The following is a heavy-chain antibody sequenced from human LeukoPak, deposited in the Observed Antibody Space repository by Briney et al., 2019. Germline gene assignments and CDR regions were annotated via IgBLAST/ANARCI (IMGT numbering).Heavy chain of an antibody. D-gene: IGHD4-11*01. V-gene: IGHV4-59*12. CDR1: GGSISSYY. CDR3: ARDPGNYDWFDP. Sequence: PSETLSLTCTVSGGSISSYYWSWIRQPPGKGLEWIGYIYYSGSTNYNPSLKSRVTISVETSKNQFSLKLSSVTAADTAVYYCARDPGNYDWFDPWGQGTLVTVSS. J-gene: IGHJ5*02. CDR2: IYYSGST.